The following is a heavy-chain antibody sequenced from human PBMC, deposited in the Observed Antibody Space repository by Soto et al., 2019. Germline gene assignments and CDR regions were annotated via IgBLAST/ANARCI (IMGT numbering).Heavy chain of an antibody. D-gene: IGHD3-9*01. V-gene: IGHV3-33*01. CDR1: GFTFSSYG. J-gene: IGHJ3*02. Sequence: PGGSLRLSCAASGFTFSSYGMHWVRQAPGKGLEWVAVIWYDGSNKYYADSVKGRFTISRDNSKNTLYLQMNSLRAEDTAVYYCAILWYYDTLDIWGQGTMVTVSS. CDR2: IWYDGSNK. CDR3: AILWYYDTLDI.